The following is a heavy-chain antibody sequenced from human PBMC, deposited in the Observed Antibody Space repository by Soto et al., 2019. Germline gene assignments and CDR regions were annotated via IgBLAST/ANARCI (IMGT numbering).Heavy chain of an antibody. V-gene: IGHV1-3*01. Sequence: ASVKVSCKASKYTFSSYPMHWVRQAPGQRLAWMGWINAGNANTKYSQKFQGRVTITRDTSASTAYMELSSLSSEDTAVYYCASCRSGTNFDSWGLGTLVTVSS. CDR2: INAGNANT. CDR3: ASCRSGTNFDS. J-gene: IGHJ5*01. D-gene: IGHD3-10*01. CDR1: KYTFSSYP.